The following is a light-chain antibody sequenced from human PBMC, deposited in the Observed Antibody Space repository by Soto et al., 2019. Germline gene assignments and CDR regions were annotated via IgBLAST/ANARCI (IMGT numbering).Light chain of an antibody. J-gene: IGKJ1*01. CDR1: QTISSW. Sequence: IQLTQSPATLSPSVGDRVTITCRASQTISSWLAWYKQKPGKAPNLLIYDASTLERGVPSRFRGTGSGTEFTLTIDRLQPDDFETYYCQQYHTSSITFGQGTKVDIK. V-gene: IGKV1-5*01. CDR3: QQYHTSSIT. CDR2: DAS.